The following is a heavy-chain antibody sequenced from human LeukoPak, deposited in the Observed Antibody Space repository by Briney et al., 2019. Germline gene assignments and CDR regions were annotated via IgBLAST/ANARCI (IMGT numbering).Heavy chain of an antibody. J-gene: IGHJ4*02. Sequence: GGSQRLSCAASGFTSSTYNMNWVRQAPGKGLEWVSYISSSSGTLYYADSVRGRFTISRDNAKSSLYLQMNSLRDEDTAVYYCARGAYEFDYWGQGTLVTVSS. CDR1: GFTSSTYN. D-gene: IGHD2-21*01. V-gene: IGHV3-48*02. CDR2: ISSSSGTL. CDR3: ARGAYEFDY.